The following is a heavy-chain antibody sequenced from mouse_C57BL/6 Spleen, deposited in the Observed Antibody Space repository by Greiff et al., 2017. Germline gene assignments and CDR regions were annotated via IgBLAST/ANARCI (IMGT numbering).Heavy chain of an antibody. CDR1: GYTFTSYW. J-gene: IGHJ2*01. V-gene: IGHV1-7*01. D-gene: IGHD2-3*01. Sequence: QVQLQQSGAELAKPGASVKLSCKASGYTFTSYWMHWVKQRPGQGLEWIGYINPSSGYTKYNQKFKDKATLTADTSSSTAYMQLSSLTYEDSAVYYCARPIYDEGYFDYWGQGTTLTVSS. CDR3: ARPIYDEGYFDY. CDR2: INPSSGYT.